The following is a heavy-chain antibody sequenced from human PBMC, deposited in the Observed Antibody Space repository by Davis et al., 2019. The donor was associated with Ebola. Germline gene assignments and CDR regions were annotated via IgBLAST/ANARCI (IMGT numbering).Heavy chain of an antibody. CDR3: ARVYGDYGGWFDP. J-gene: IGHJ5*02. CDR1: GGSISSYY. Sequence: GSLRLPCTVSGGSISSYYWSWIRQPPGKGLEWIGYIYYSGSTNYNPSLKSRVTISVDTSKNQFSLKLSSVTAADTAVYYCARVYGDYGGWFDPWGQGTLVTVSS. D-gene: IGHD4-17*01. CDR2: IYYSGST. V-gene: IGHV4-59*01.